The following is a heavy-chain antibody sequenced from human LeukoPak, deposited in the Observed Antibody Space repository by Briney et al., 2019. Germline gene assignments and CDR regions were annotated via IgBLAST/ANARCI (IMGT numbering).Heavy chain of an antibody. CDR2: INHSGST. CDR3: ARGLNFGSITIFGVERRGYFDY. CDR1: GGSFSGYY. V-gene: IGHV4-34*01. D-gene: IGHD3-3*01. Sequence: SETLSLTCAVYGGSFSGYYWSWIRQPPGKGLEWIGEINHSGSTNYNPSLKSRVTISVDTSKNQFSLKLSSVTAADTAVYYCARGLNFGSITIFGVERRGYFDYWGQGTLVTVSS. J-gene: IGHJ4*02.